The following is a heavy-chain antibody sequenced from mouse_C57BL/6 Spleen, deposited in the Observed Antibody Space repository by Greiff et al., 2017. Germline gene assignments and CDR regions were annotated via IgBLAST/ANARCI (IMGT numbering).Heavy chain of an antibody. V-gene: IGHV6-3*01. Sequence: EVQLQQSGGGLVQPGGSMKLSCVASGFTFSNYWMNWVRQSPEKGLEWVAQIRLKSDNYATHYAESVKGRFTISRDDSKSSVYLQMNNLRAEDTGIYYCTAYYSNAYWGQGTLVTVSA. J-gene: IGHJ3*01. CDR2: IRLKSDNYAT. CDR1: GFTFSNYW. CDR3: TAYYSNAY. D-gene: IGHD2-5*01.